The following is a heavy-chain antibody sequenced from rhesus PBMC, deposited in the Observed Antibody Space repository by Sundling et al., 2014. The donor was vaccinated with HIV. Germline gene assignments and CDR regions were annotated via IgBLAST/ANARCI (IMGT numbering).Heavy chain of an antibody. D-gene: IGHD5-12*01. J-gene: IGHJ4*01. Sequence: EVQLVESGGGLVQPGGSLRLSCAASGLTFSNYGMYWVRQAPGKGLEWIATISSGGGNTYYADSVQGRFTISRDNSKNTLSLQMNSLRAEDTAVYYCAKGESGYSYSLDYWGQGVLVTVSS. CDR3: AKGESGYSYSLDY. V-gene: IGHV3S42*01. CDR1: GLTFSNYG. CDR2: ISSGGGNT.